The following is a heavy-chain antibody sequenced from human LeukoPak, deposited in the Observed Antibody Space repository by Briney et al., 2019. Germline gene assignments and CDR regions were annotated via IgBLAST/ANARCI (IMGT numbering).Heavy chain of an antibody. CDR3: ARASYYCSGGSCYSIYYYYYYMDV. CDR1: GFTFSSYS. CDR2: ISSSSSYI. V-gene: IGHV3-21*01. J-gene: IGHJ6*03. Sequence: TSGGSLRLSCAASGFTFSSYSMNWVRQAPGKGLEWVSSISSSSSYIYYADSVKGRFTISRDNAKNSLYLQMNSLRAEDTAVYYCARASYYCSGGSCYSIYYYYYYMDVWGKGTTVTVSS. D-gene: IGHD2-15*01.